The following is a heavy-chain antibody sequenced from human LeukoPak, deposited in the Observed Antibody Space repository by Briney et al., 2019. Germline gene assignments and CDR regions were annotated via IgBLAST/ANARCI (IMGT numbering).Heavy chain of an antibody. J-gene: IGHJ4*02. CDR1: GFTFTSSA. D-gene: IGHD3-22*01. CDR3: AAESPYDSSLDY. V-gene: IGHV1-58*02. Sequence: SVKVSCKASGFTFTSSAMQWVRQARGQRLEWIGWIVVGSGNTNYAQKFQERVTTTRDMSTSTAYTELSSLRSEDTAVYYCAAESPYDSSLDYWGQGTLVTVSS. CDR2: IVVGSGNT.